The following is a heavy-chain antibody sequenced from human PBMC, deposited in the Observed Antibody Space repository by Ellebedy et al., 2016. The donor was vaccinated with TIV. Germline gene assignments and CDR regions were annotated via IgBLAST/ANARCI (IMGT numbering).Heavy chain of an antibody. CDR2: ITGSGGST. D-gene: IGHD6-19*01. J-gene: IGHJ4*02. CDR3: AKGTQWLGRSCFDH. Sequence: GESLKISCAASGFTFNNYAMSWIRQAPGKGLEWVSTITGSGGSTDYADSVKGRLTFSRDNSKNTLYLHMNSLRVEDTAAYYCAKGTQWLGRSCFDHWGQGILVTVSS. V-gene: IGHV3-23*01. CDR1: GFTFNNYA.